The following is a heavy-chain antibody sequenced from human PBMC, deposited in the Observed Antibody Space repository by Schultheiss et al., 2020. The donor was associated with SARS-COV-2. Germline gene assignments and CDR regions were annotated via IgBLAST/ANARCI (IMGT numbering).Heavy chain of an antibody. Sequence: SETLSLTCSVSGGSINSYYWSWIRQPPGKGLEWIGYIYYSGYTNYNPSLKNRVTISLDRSRNQFSLKVNSVTAADTAVYYCARDISGYGRFDYWGHGTLVTVSS. D-gene: IGHD5-18*01. J-gene: IGHJ4*01. V-gene: IGHV4-59*01. CDR2: IYYSGYT. CDR3: ARDISGYGRFDY. CDR1: GGSINSYY.